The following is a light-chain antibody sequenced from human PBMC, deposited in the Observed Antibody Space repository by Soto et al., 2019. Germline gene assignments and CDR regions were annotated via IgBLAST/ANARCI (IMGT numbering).Light chain of an antibody. CDR3: QPYDNLPYT. Sequence: DIQMTQSPSSLSASVGDRVTITCQASQDISNYLNWYQQKPGKAPKLLIYDASNLETGVPSRFSGSGSWTDFTFTISSLQPEDIATYYCQPYDNLPYTFGQGTKLEIK. V-gene: IGKV1-33*01. CDR2: DAS. CDR1: QDISNY. J-gene: IGKJ2*01.